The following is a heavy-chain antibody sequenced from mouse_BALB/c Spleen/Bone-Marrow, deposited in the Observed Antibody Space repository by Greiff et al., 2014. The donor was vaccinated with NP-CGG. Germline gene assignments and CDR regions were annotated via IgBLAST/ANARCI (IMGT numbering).Heavy chain of an antibody. CDR3: ARYNAYDWYFDV. V-gene: IGHV1S81*02. J-gene: IGHJ1*01. Sequence: QVQLKQSGAELVKPGASVKLSCKASGYTFTSCWMHWVKQRPGQGLEWIGEINPSNGRSNYSEKFKSKATLTVDKSSSTTYMQLSSLTSEDSAVYSCARYNAYDWYFDVWGAGTTVTVYS. D-gene: IGHD2-2*01. CDR1: GYTFTSCW. CDR2: INPSNGRS.